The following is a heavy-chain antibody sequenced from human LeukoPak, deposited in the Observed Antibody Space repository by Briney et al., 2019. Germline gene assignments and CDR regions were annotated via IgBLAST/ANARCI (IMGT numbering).Heavy chain of an antibody. V-gene: IGHV4-34*01. D-gene: IGHD6-19*01. CDR3: ARGPYSSGWPDY. J-gene: IGHJ4*02. CDR1: GGSFSGYY. Sequence: TSETLSLTCSVYGGSFSGYYWSWIRQPPGNGLEWIGEINHSVSANYNPSLKSRVTISVDTSKNHFSLKLSSVTAADTAVYYCARGPYSSGWPDYWGQGTLVTVSS. CDR2: INHSVSA.